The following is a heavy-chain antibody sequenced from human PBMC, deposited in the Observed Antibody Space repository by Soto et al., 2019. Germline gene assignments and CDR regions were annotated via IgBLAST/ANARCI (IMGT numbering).Heavy chain of an antibody. D-gene: IGHD4-17*01. J-gene: IGHJ4*02. CDR3: ARRYGDCLDY. CDR1: GGSISSYD. V-gene: IGHV4-59*08. Sequence: PSQTLSLTCTVSGGSISSYDWSWIRQPPGKGLEWIGYIYYSGSTNYNPSLKSRVTISVDTSKNQFSLKLSSVTAADTAVYYCARRYGDCLDYWGQGTLVTVSS. CDR2: IYYSGST.